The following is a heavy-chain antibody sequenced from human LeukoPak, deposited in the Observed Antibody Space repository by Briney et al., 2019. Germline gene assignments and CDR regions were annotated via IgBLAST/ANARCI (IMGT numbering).Heavy chain of an antibody. J-gene: IGHJ4*02. Sequence: PGGSLRLSCAASGFTFSSYAMHWVRQAPGKGLEWVAVISYDGSNKYYADSVKGRFTISRDNSKNTLYLQMNSLRADDTAVYYCAKEVVLRYFDPPYPFDYWGQGTLVTVSS. D-gene: IGHD3-9*01. CDR3: AKEVVLRYFDPPYPFDY. CDR1: GFTFSSYA. CDR2: ISYDGSNK. V-gene: IGHV3-30-3*01.